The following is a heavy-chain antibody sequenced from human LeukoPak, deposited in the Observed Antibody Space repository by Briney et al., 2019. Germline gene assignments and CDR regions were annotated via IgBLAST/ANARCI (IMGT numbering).Heavy chain of an antibody. J-gene: IGHJ4*02. CDR2: FDPEDGET. D-gene: IGHD3-10*01. CDR1: GYTLTELS. Sequence: EASVKVSCKVSGYTLTELSMHWVRQAPGKGLEWMGGFDPEDGETIYAQKFQGRVTMTTDTSTSTAYMELRSLRSDDTAVYYCAREVYYGSGDDYWGQGTLVTVSS. CDR3: AREVYYGSGDDY. V-gene: IGHV1-24*01.